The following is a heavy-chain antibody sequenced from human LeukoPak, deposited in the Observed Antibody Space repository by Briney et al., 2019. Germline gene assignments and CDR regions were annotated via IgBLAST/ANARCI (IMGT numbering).Heavy chain of an antibody. CDR1: GFTFRSHS. J-gene: IGHJ6*04. CDR3: TRVEKGFWSGFKMDV. D-gene: IGHD3-3*01. Sequence: GGSLRLSCTASGFTFRSHSMIWVRQAPGKGLEWISSISGSSGTIYYADSVKGRFIISRDNDKNSLYLQMNSLRVEDTAVYFCTRVEKGFWSGFKMDVWGKGTTVAVSS. V-gene: IGHV3-48*01. CDR2: ISGSSGTI.